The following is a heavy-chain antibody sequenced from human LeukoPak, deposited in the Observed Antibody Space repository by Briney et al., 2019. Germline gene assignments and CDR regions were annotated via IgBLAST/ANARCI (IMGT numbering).Heavy chain of an antibody. CDR3: ASLREGLDSSGYDFDY. D-gene: IGHD3-22*01. J-gene: IGHJ4*02. CDR1: GYTFTSFA. Sequence: ASVKVSCKASGYTFTSFAMHWVRQAPGQRLEWMGWINAGNGNTKYSQKFQGRVTITRDTSASTAYMELSSLRSEDTAVYYCASLREGLDSSGYDFDYWGQGTLVTVSS. V-gene: IGHV1-3*01. CDR2: INAGNGNT.